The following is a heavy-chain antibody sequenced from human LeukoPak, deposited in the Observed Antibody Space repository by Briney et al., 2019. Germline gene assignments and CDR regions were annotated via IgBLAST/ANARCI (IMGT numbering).Heavy chain of an antibody. CDR1: GFTFSSYA. J-gene: IGHJ4*02. V-gene: IGHV3-23*01. D-gene: IGHD3-10*01. Sequence: GGSLRLSCAASGFTFSSYAMSWVRQAPGKGLERVSAISGSGGSTYYADSVKGRFTISRDNSKNTLYLQMNSLRAEDTAVYYCAKARPAYAWFRITYFDYWGQGTLVTVSS. CDR3: AKARPAYAWFRITYFDY. CDR2: ISGSGGST.